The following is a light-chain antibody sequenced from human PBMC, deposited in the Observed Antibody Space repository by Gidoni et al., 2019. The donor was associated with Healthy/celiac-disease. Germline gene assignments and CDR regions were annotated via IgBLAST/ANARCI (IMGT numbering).Light chain of an antibody. CDR1: QSVSSY. Sequence: EIVLTQSPATLSLSPGERATLSCRASQSVSSYLAWYQQKPGPAPRLLIDDASNRATGIPARFSGSGSGTDFTLTISSLEPEDFAVYYCQQRSNWPRLLTFGGXTKVEIK. CDR3: QQRSNWPRLLT. J-gene: IGKJ4*01. CDR2: DAS. V-gene: IGKV3-11*01.